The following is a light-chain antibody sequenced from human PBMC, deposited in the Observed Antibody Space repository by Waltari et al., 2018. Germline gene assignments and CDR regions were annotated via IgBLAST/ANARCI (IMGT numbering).Light chain of an antibody. Sequence: EIVLTQSPATLSLSPGERATLSCRASQSVSSYLAWYQQKPGQAPRPLLYDASHRATGIPARFSGSGSGTDFTLTISSLEPEDFAVYYCQQRSNWPPGTFGGGTKVEIK. V-gene: IGKV3-11*01. CDR2: DAS. CDR1: QSVSSY. J-gene: IGKJ4*01. CDR3: QQRSNWPPGT.